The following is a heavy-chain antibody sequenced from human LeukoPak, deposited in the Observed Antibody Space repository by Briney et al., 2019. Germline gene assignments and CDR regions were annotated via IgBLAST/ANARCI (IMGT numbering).Heavy chain of an antibody. CDR3: ARDRRDTAMPSFDY. D-gene: IGHD5-18*01. V-gene: IGHV4-39*07. CDR2: IYYSGST. J-gene: IGHJ4*02. Sequence: SETLSLTCTVSGGSISSSSYYWGWIRQPPGKGLEWIGSIYYSGSTNYNPSLKSRVTISVDTSENQFSLKLSSVTAADTAVYYCARDRRDTAMPSFDYWGQGTLVTVSS. CDR1: GGSISSSSYY.